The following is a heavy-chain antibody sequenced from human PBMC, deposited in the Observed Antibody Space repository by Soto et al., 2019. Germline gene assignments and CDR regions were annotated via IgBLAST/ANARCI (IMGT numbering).Heavy chain of an antibody. V-gene: IGHV4-31*03. CDR1: GDSISSGGYY. J-gene: IGHJ6*02. Sequence: SETLSLTCTVSGDSISSGGYYWSWIRQHPGKGLEWIGYIYYSGSTYYNPSLKSRVTISVDTSKNQFSLKLSSVTAADTAVYYCARVRADLGYCSGRSCLPYYNGMDVWGQGTTVTVSS. D-gene: IGHD2-15*01. CDR3: ARVRADLGYCSGRSCLPYYNGMDV. CDR2: IYYSGST.